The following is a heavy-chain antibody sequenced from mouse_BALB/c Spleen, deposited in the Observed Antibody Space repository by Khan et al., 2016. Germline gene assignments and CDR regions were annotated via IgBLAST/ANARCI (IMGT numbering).Heavy chain of an antibody. D-gene: IGHD2-14*01. CDR2: INSNGGST. V-gene: IGHV5-6-3*01. CDR1: GFTFSTYG. Sequence: EVELVESGGGLVQPGGSLKLSCAASGFTFSTYGMSWVRQTPDKRLELVATINSNGGSTYYPDSVKGRFTISRDNAKNTLYLQMSSLKSEDTAIDYCARENYRYYFDYWGQGTTLTVSS. CDR3: ARENYRYYFDY. J-gene: IGHJ2*01.